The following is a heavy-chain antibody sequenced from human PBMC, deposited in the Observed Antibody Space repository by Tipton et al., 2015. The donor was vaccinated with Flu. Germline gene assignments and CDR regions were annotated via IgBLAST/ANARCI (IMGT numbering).Heavy chain of an antibody. J-gene: IGHJ5*02. CDR3: ARDIGALNWFDP. CDR1: GGSIRSSTYY. V-gene: IGHV4-61*02. CDR2: IYISGST. Sequence: TLSLTCTVSGGSIRSSTYYWSWIRQPAGKGLEWIGRIYISGSTNYNASLKSRVTISVDTSKNQFSLKLSSVTAADTAVNYCARDIGALNWFDPWGQGALVTVSS.